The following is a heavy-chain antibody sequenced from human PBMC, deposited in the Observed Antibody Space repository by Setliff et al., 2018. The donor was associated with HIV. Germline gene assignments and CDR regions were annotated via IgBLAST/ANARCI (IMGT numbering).Heavy chain of an antibody. V-gene: IGHV4-4*08. D-gene: IGHD3-9*01. CDR3: ARDDITIGLDY. J-gene: IGHJ4*02. Sequence: SETLSLTCTVSGGSISSYYWSWIRQPPGKGLEWIGYIYTSGSTNYNPSLKSRVTISVDTSKNQFSLKLSSVTAADTAMYYCARDDITIGLDYWGQGTLVTVSS. CDR2: IYTSGST. CDR1: GGSISSYY.